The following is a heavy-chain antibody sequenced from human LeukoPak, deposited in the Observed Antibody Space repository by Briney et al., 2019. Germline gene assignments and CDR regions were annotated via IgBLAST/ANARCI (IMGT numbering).Heavy chain of an antibody. J-gene: IGHJ6*03. V-gene: IGHV3-23*01. CDR1: GVTFSSYA. Sequence: PGGSLRLSCAASGVTFSSYAMSWVRQAPGKGLEWVSAISGSGGSTYYADSVKGRFTISRDNSKSIAYLQMNSLKTEDTAVYYCTRYTAMGHYYYYMDVWGKGTTVTVSS. D-gene: IGHD5-18*01. CDR3: TRYTAMGHYYYYMDV. CDR2: ISGSGGST.